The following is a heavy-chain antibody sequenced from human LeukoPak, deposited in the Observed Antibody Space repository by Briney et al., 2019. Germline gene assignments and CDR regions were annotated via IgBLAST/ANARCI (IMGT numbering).Heavy chain of an antibody. CDR2: IYYSGST. CDR1: GGSISSYY. CDR3: ARRSYSGNYYDY. J-gene: IGHJ4*02. V-gene: IGHV4-59*12. Sequence: PSETLSLTCTVSGGSISSYYWSWIRQPPGKGLEWIGYIYYSGSTNYNPSLKSRVTISVDTSKNQFSLKLSSVTAADTAVCYCARRSYSGNYYDYWGQGTLVTVSS. D-gene: IGHD1-26*01.